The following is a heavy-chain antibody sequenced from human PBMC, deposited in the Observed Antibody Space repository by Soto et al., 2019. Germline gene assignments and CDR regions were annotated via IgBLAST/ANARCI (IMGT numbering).Heavy chain of an antibody. D-gene: IGHD6-25*01. CDR2: SRNKAKSYTT. Sequence: EVQLVESGGGLVQPGGSLRLTCAASGFTFSDHYMDWVRQAPGKGLEWVARSRNKAKSYTTDYAASVKGRFTISRDDSKTSVYLQMNSLKTEDTAVYYCARDPSRGDWGQGTLVTVSS. V-gene: IGHV3-72*01. CDR1: GFTFSDHY. J-gene: IGHJ4*02. CDR3: ARDPSRGD.